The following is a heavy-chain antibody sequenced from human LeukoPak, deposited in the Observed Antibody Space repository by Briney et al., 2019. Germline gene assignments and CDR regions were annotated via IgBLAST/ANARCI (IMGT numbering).Heavy chain of an antibody. Sequence: SVKVSCKASGGTFSSYAISWVRQAPGQGLEWMGGIIPIFGTATYAQKFQGRVTITADESTSTAYMELSSLRSEDTAVYYCASCNIVVVPAAIPLYDGMDVWGKGTTVTVSS. J-gene: IGHJ6*04. D-gene: IGHD2-2*01. CDR2: IIPIFGTA. CDR1: GGTFSSYA. V-gene: IGHV1-69*01. CDR3: ASCNIVVVPAAIPLYDGMDV.